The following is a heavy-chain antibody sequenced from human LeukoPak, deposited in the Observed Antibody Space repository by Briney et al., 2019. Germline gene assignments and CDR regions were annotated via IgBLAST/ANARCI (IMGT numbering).Heavy chain of an antibody. CDR2: IYTSGST. CDR3: ARDLMGIRGGSHYYYYMDV. J-gene: IGHJ6*03. CDR1: GYSISSSYY. Sequence: PSETLSLTCAVSGYSISSSYYWSWIRQPAGKGLEWIGRIYTSGSTNYNPSLKSRVTMSVDTSKNQFSLKLSSVTAADTAVYYCARDLMGIRGGSHYYYYMDVWGKGTTVTVSS. V-gene: IGHV4-4*07. D-gene: IGHD2-15*01.